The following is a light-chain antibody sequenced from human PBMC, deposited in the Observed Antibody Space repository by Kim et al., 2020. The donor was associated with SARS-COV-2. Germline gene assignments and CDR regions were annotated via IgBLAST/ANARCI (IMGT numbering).Light chain of an antibody. CDR3: QQYDDFPLT. CDR1: QDVSNF. V-gene: IGKV1-33*01. Sequence: ASVGDRVTITCQASQDVSNFLNWYQQKPGKAPNVLNYDASNLETGVPSRFSGSGSGTVFTFTISSLQPEDIATYYCQQYDDFPLTFGGGTKVDIK. CDR2: DAS. J-gene: IGKJ4*01.